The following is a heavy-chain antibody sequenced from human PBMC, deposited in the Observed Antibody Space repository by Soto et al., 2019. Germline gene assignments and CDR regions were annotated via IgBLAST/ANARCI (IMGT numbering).Heavy chain of an antibody. J-gene: IGHJ6*02. CDR1: GFTFSSYG. V-gene: IGHV3-30*18. CDR3: AKDLSGYDFWSGYFGAYYYYGMDV. D-gene: IGHD3-3*01. CDR2: ISYDGSNK. Sequence: QVQLVESGGGVVQPGRSLRLSCAASGFTFSSYGMHWVRQAPGKGLEWVAVISYDGSNKYYADSVKGRFTISRDNSKNALYLHMTGLSAEDTAVYYCAKDLSGYDFWSGYFGAYYYYGMDVWGQGTTVTVSS.